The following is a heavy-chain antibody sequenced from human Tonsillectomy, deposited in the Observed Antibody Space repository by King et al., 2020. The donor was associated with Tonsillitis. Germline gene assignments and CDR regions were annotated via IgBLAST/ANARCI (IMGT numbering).Heavy chain of an antibody. CDR1: GDSLTSGGYF. J-gene: IGHJ4*02. Sequence: QLQESGPGLVRPSQTLSLICSVSGDSLTSGGYFWSWIRQHPDKGLEWIGSIFHSGPTFHTPSLRSRLFMSVDTSKNQFSLRLTSVIAAHKAVYYCARNRDYGDYVDFWGQGTLVAVSS. CDR3: ARNRDYGDYVDF. CDR2: IFHSGPT. D-gene: IGHD4-17*01. V-gene: IGHV4-31*03.